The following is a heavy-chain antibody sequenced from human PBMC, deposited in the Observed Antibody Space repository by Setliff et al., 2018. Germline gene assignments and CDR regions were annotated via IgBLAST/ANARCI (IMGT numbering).Heavy chain of an antibody. CDR2: TIPMFGST. Sequence: SVKVSCKASGDTFRSYGISWVRQAPGQGLEWMGGTIPMFGSTSYAQKFQGRVTIITDESTTTAYMELSSLGSEDTAVYYCARGPPEFVVAPAEGKFDYWGQGTLVTVSS. V-gene: IGHV1-69*05. CDR3: ARGPPEFVVAPAEGKFDY. CDR1: GDTFRSYG. D-gene: IGHD2-15*01. J-gene: IGHJ4*02.